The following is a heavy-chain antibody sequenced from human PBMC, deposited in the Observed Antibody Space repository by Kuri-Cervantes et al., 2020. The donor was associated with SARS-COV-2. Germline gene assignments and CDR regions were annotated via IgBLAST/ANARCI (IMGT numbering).Heavy chain of an antibody. J-gene: IGHJ6*02. V-gene: IGHV3-66*01. CDR3: ARDLICSTCDTPDYYGMDV. CDR1: GFPVASNY. D-gene: IGHD2-15*01. Sequence: LKISCAASGFPVASNYINWVRQAPEKGPEWVSSIYSGGSTHYAESLKGRFTISRDTSKNTVYLQMNSLRGEDTGVYYCARDLICSTCDTPDYYGMDVWGQGTTVIVSS. CDR2: IYSGGST.